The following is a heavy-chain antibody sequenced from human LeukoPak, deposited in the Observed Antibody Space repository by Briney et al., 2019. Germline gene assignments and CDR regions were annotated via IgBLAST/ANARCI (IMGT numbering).Heavy chain of an antibody. J-gene: IGHJ6*02. Sequence: ASVKVSCKASGYTISTHDINWVRQAAGQGLEWMGWVNPDSGAAGSAPKFQGRFAIILNTSMSTVQVELSSLRSEDTAIYYCARGVDGTSETGTIMHVYFGMDVWGQGTTVTVSS. CDR1: GYTISTHD. CDR3: ARGVDGTSETGTIMHVYFGMDV. V-gene: IGHV1-8*01. CDR2: VNPDSGAA. D-gene: IGHD1-1*01.